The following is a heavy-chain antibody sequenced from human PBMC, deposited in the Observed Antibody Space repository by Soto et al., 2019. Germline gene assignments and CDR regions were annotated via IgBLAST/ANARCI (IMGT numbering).Heavy chain of an antibody. CDR3: ARSSGDDFFYYGMDV. V-gene: IGHV4-59*10. Sequence: SETLSLTCSVSGASITSHYWNWIRQSAGEGLQWIGRVYARGATNYNPSLKSRVTISGDTSKNQFSLKLTSVTAADTAVYYCARSSGDDFFYYGMDVWGHGTTVTVS. CDR1: GASITSHY. J-gene: IGHJ6*02. CDR2: VYARGAT. D-gene: IGHD4-17*01.